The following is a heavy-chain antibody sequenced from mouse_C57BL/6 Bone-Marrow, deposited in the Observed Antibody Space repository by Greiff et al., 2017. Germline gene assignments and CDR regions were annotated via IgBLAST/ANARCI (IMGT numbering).Heavy chain of an antibody. Sequence: VQLQQPGTELVKPGASVKLSCKASGYTFTSYWMHWVKQRPGQGLEWIGNINPSNGGTNYNEKFKSKATLTVDKSSSTAYMQLSSLTSEDSAVYYCARLDYYGSSYDWYFDVWGTGTTVTVSS. CDR3: ARLDYYGSSYDWYFDV. CDR1: GYTFTSYW. V-gene: IGHV1-53*01. CDR2: INPSNGGT. J-gene: IGHJ1*03. D-gene: IGHD1-1*01.